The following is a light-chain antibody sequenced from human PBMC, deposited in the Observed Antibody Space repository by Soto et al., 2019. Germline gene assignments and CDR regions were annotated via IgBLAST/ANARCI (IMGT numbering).Light chain of an antibody. V-gene: IGLV1-40*01. CDR3: QSYDSSLSSSV. J-gene: IGLJ3*02. CDR1: SSNIGAGFD. Sequence: QAVVTQPPSVSGAPGQRVTISCTGSSSNIGAGFDVHWYQQLPGTAPKLLIYGNNNRPSGVPVRFSGSKSGTSASLAITGLQAEDEADYYCQSYDSSLSSSVFGGGTKVTVL. CDR2: GNN.